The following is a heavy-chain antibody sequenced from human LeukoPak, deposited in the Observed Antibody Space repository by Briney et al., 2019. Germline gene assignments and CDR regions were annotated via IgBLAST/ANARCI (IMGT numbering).Heavy chain of an antibody. J-gene: IGHJ4*02. CDR3: AKDGDYYDSSGPHYFDY. V-gene: IGHV3-23*01. D-gene: IGHD3-22*01. CDR1: GSTFSSYA. CDR2: ISGSGGST. Sequence: GGSLRLSLAASGSTFSSYAMIWGGQAPGLCLDLVSAISGSGGSTYYADSVKGRFTISRDNSKNTLYLQMNSLRAEDTAVYYRAKDGDYYDSSGPHYFDYWGQGTLVTVSS.